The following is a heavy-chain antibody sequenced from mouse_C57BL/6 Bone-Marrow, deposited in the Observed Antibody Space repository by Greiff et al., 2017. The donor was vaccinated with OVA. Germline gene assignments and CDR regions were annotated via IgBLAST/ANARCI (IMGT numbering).Heavy chain of an antibody. Sequence: EVQLQQSGPELVKPGASVKISCKASGYSFTGYYMNWVKQSPEKSLEWIGEINPSTGGTNYNQKFKGKATLTVDKSSSTAYMQLKSLTSEDSAVXYCSRGGTSPFAYWGQGTLVTVSA. D-gene: IGHD4-1*01. CDR3: SRGGTSPFAY. CDR1: GYSFTGYY. V-gene: IGHV1-42*01. J-gene: IGHJ3*01. CDR2: INPSTGGT.